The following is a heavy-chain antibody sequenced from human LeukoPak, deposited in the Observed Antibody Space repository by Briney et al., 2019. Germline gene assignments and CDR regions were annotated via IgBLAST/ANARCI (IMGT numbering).Heavy chain of an antibody. CDR1: GFTYSHYG. J-gene: IGHJ4*02. Sequence: GGSLRLSCAASGFTYSHYGTHWVRQAPGKGLEWVAVIWSDGTEKYYGDAVKGRFTISRDNSRNTLYLQMNSLRGEDTAVYYCAQDAQRGFDYSNSLEKWGQGTLVTVSS. CDR2: IWSDGTEK. V-gene: IGHV3-33*06. CDR3: AQDAQRGFDYSNSLEK. D-gene: IGHD4-11*01.